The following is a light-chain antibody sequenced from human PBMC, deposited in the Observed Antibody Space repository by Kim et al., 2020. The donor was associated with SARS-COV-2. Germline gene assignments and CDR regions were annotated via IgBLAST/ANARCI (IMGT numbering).Light chain of an antibody. CDR2: KVY. Sequence: PASNCWGSRQRLGYSEGNIYFNLFLRRPGQSPRRLRYKVYNRDSGVPDKFSGSGAGTDFTLDISRVEAEDVWIYYCVQGTHWPFTIVPGSKV. CDR1: QRLGYSEGNIY. V-gene: IGKV2-30*01. CDR3: VQGTHWPFT. J-gene: IGKJ3*01.